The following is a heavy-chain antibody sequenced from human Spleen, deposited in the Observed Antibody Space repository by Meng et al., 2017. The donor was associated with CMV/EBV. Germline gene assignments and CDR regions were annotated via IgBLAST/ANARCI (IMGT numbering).Heavy chain of an antibody. V-gene: IGHV3-53*05. CDR3: AKDHGDFALDF. CDR2: LYSGGST. CDR1: GFTVRSKY. D-gene: IGHD4-17*01. J-gene: IGHJ4*02. Sequence: GESLKISCAVSGFTVRSKYMSWVRQAPGKGLEWVSVLYSGGSTYYADSVKGRFTISRDNSKNTLYLQMNSLRPENTAVYYCAKDHGDFALDFWGQGTLVTVSS.